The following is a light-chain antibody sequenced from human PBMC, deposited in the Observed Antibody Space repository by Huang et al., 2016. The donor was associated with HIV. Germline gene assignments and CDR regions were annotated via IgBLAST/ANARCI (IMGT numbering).Light chain of an antibody. CDR1: QSVSSN. V-gene: IGKV3-15*01. J-gene: IGKJ4*01. CDR2: GAS. CDR3: QQYNQWPLS. Sequence: EIVMTQSPATLSVSQGERATLSCRASQSVSSNVAWYQQKPGQAPGLLIYGASTRATGIPARFSGSGSGTEFTLTISSLQSEDFAVYYCQQYNQWPLSFGGGTKVEI.